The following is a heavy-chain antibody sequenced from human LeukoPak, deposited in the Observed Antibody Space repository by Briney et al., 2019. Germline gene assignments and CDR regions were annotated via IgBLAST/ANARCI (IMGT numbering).Heavy chain of an antibody. CDR3: ATSLGPLTEY. J-gene: IGHJ4*02. Sequence: PGGSLRVSCAASGFAVSSNCMLWVRQTPGKGLLWVSRINSGGSGTSYAASVEGRFTISRDNAKNTLYLQMNSLRVEDAAVYYCATSLGPLTEYWGQGTLVTVSS. CDR1: GFAVSSNC. V-gene: IGHV3-74*01. CDR2: INSGGSGT. D-gene: IGHD7-27*01.